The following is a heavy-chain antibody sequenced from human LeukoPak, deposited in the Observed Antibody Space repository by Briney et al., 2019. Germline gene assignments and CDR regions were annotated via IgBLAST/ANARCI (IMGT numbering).Heavy chain of an antibody. V-gene: IGHV4-59*01. J-gene: IGHJ4*02. CDR3: ARGVTRGSIYFDY. CDR1: GGSISSYY. CDR2: IYYSVST. Sequence: SETLSLTCTVSGGSISSYYWSWIRQPPGKGLEWIGYIYYSVSTNYNPSLKSRVTISVDTSKNQFSLKLSSVTAADTAVYYCARGVTRGSIYFDYWGQGTLVTVSS. D-gene: IGHD2-21*02.